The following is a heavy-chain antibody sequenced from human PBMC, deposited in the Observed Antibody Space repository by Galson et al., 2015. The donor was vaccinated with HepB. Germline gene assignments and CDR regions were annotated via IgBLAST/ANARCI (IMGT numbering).Heavy chain of an antibody. CDR3: ARASSYSSSYYDL. D-gene: IGHD6-13*01. V-gene: IGHV4-4*02. CDR1: GGSITSSYW. Sequence: LSLTCAVSGGSITSSYWWSWVRQPPGKGLEWIGDIYHSGSSNYKPSLKSRVTISVDKSKNQFSLQLRSVTAADTAVYYCARASSYSSSYYDLWGQGILVTVSS. J-gene: IGHJ5*02. CDR2: IYHSGSS.